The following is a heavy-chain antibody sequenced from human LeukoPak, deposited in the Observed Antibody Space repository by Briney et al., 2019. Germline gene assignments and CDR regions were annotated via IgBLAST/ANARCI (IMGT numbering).Heavy chain of an antibody. D-gene: IGHD3-22*01. CDR2: IYHSGST. J-gene: IGHJ4*02. V-gene: IGHV4-38-2*02. CDR3: ARYYYDSSGYWIFDY. CDR1: GYSISSGYF. Sequence: SETLSLTCTVSGYSISSGYFWGWIRQPPGKGLEWIGTIYHSGSTYYNASLESRVTISVDTSKNQFSLKLSSVTAADTAVYYCARYYYDSSGYWIFDYWGQGTLVIVSS.